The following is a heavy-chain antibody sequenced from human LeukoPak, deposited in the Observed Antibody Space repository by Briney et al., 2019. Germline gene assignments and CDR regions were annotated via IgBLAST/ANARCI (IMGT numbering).Heavy chain of an antibody. CDR1: GFTFSSYG. J-gene: IGHJ6*03. Sequence: PGGSLRLSCAASGFTFSSYGMHWVRQAPGKGLEWVAYIQYDGSNQQYADSVKGRFTIYRDNAKNSLYLQMNSLRAEDTAVYYCAGADGSGEPVNYYYYYYMDVWGKGTTVTVSS. D-gene: IGHD3-10*01. CDR3: AGADGSGEPVNYYYYYYMDV. V-gene: IGHV3-30*02. CDR2: IQYDGSNQ.